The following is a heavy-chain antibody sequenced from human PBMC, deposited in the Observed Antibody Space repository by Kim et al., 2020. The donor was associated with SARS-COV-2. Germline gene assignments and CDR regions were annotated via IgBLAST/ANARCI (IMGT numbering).Heavy chain of an antibody. Sequence: GGSLRLSCAASGFIFTNYYMTWIRQAPGKGLEWISHISGSSNYRNYADSVKGRFTISRDNAKNSLYLQMNSLIAEDTAVYYCARAEHQLAGGYYARDVWGQGTTVAVSS. D-gene: IGHD6-13*01. CDR2: ISGSSNYR. CDR1: GFIFTNYY. J-gene: IGHJ6*02. V-gene: IGHV3-11*06. CDR3: ARAEHQLAGGYYARDV.